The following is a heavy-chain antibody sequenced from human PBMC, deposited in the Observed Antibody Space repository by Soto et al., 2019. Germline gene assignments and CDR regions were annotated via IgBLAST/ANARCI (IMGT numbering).Heavy chain of an antibody. D-gene: IGHD2-15*01. CDR2: ISYESIST. V-gene: IGHV3-30*03. Sequence: PVGSLRLSCVASRLTFSNYGMHWVRQAPGKGLEWVAVISYESISTVYRDSVRGRFTISRDNSRNTLYLHMNSLTPEDTAVYYCAREAGCSGTNCNVYFDYWGLGTLVTVSS. CDR3: AREAGCSGTNCNVYFDY. CDR1: RLTFSNYG. J-gene: IGHJ4*01.